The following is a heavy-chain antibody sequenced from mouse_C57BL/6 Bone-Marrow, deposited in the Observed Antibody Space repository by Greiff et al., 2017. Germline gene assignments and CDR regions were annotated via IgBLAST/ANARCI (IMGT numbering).Heavy chain of an antibody. Sequence: EVKLMESEGGLVKPGGSLKLSCAASGFTFSSYTMSWVRQTPEKRLQWVAAISGGGGNTYYPDSVKGRFTISRDNDKNILYLQMSSLRSEDTALYYCSRQVTTVLATKYFDVWGTGTTVTVSS. V-gene: IGHV5-9*01. CDR3: SRQVTTVLATKYFDV. CDR2: ISGGGGNT. J-gene: IGHJ1*03. CDR1: GFTFSSYT. D-gene: IGHD1-1*01.